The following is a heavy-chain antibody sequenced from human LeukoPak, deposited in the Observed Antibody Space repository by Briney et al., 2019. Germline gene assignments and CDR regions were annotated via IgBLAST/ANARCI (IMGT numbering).Heavy chain of an antibody. V-gene: IGHV4-34*01. CDR2: INHSGST. J-gene: IGHJ4*02. Sequence: SETLSLTCAVYGGSFSGYYWSWIRQPPGKGLEWIGEINHSGSTNYNPSLKSRVTISVDTSKNQFSLKLSSVTAADTAVYYCARGLAAAGTFDYWGQGTLVTVSS. CDR3: ARGLAAAGTFDY. CDR1: GGSFSGYY. D-gene: IGHD6-13*01.